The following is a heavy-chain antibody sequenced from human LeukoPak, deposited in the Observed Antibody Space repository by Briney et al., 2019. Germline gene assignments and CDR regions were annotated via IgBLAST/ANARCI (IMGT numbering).Heavy chain of an antibody. V-gene: IGHV3-7*01. CDR2: IKQDGSEK. D-gene: IGHD2-2*01. CDR1: GFTFSSYW. Sequence: GGSLRLSCAASGFTFSSYWMSWVRQAPGKGLEWVANIKQDGSEKYYVDSVKGRFTISRDNAKNSLYLQMNCLRAEDTSVYYCAVLPAAKAGFDYWGQGTLVTVSS. J-gene: IGHJ4*02. CDR3: AVLPAAKAGFDY.